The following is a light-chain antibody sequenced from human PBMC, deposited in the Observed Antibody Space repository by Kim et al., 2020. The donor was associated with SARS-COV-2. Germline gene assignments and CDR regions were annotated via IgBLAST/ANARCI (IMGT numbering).Light chain of an antibody. V-gene: IGLV1-47*01. CDR2: RSN. Sequence: ELTQPPSTSGTPGQRVTISCSGSSSNIESNFVYWYQQLPGTAPKVLIYRSNQRPSGVHDRFSGSKSGTSASLAISGLRSEDEADYYCAAWDDSLSGRVFGGGTQLTVL. CDR1: SSNIESNF. J-gene: IGLJ3*02. CDR3: AAWDDSLSGRV.